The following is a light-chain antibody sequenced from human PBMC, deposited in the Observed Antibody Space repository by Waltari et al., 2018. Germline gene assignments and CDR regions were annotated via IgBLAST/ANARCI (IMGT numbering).Light chain of an antibody. CDR3: QQYDYWPWT. CDR1: QSVRST. J-gene: IGKJ1*01. Sequence: IVMTQSPATLSLSPGESDTLSCRASQSVRSTFAWFQQKPGQPPRFLIYGTSTRATGIPARFTGSGSGTEFSLTISSLQPEDFATYYCQQYDYWPWTFGQGTRVETK. CDR2: GTS. V-gene: IGKV3D-15*01.